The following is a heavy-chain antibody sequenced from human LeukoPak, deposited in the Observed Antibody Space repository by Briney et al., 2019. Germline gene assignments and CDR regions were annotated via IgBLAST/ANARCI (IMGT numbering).Heavy chain of an antibody. CDR1: GFPFNNYA. Sequence: GVSVRLPCASCGFPFNNYAMPWVPHAPGKAREWVLSITSSCGSTYCADSVKGRFTISRDNSKNTLYLQMSSLRAEDTAVYYCARDYPTSGIVTIFDYWGQGTLVTVSS. V-gene: IGHV3-23*01. J-gene: IGHJ4*02. D-gene: IGHD1-1*01. CDR2: ITSSCGST. CDR3: ARDYPTSGIVTIFDY.